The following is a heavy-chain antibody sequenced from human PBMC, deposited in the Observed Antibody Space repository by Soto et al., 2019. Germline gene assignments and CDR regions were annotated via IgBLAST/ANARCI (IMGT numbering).Heavy chain of an antibody. CDR1: GFPFSTYG. Sequence: GGSLRLSCAVSGFPFSTYGFHWVRQPPGKGLEWVAVIVSDGSAKYHADSVEGRFTISRDNSKDTLYLQMNSLRAEDTAVYYCARDDAFGNENGFDIWGQGTMVTVSS. J-gene: IGHJ3*02. CDR2: IVSDGSAK. V-gene: IGHV3-33*01. CDR3: ARDDAFGNENGFDI. D-gene: IGHD1-1*01.